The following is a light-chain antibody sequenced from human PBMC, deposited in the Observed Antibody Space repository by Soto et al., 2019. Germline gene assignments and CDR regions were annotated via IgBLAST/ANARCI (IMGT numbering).Light chain of an antibody. CDR3: LRYNAFSQT. CDR1: QSMNDW. CDR2: DAS. J-gene: IGKJ1*01. V-gene: IGKV1-5*01. Sequence: DIQMTQSPSTLSASVGDRVTITCRASQSMNDWLAWFQQKPGKAPKVLIYDASSLQSGVPSRFSGSGSGTEFTLTIVGLQPDDVATYYCLRYNAFSQTFGQGTK.